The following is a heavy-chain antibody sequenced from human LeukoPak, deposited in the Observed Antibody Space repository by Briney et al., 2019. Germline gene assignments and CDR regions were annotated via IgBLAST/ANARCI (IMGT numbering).Heavy chain of an antibody. Sequence: GGSLRLSCAASEFTFSAYSMNWVRQAPGKGLEWVSYISSSSTIFYTDSVKGRFTISRDNANNLLYLQMNSLRAEDTAVYYCARVRIYNYYMDVWGKGTTVTVSS. CDR1: EFTFSAYS. CDR2: ISSSSTI. V-gene: IGHV3-48*01. CDR3: ARVRIYNYYMDV. J-gene: IGHJ6*03.